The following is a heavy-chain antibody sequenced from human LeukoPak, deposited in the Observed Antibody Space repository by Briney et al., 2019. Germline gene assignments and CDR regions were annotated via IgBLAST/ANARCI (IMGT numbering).Heavy chain of an antibody. Sequence: GGSLRLSCAAPGFTFSSYWMHWVRQAPGKGLVWVSRINSDGSSTSYADSVKGRFTISRDNAKNTLYRQMNSLRAEDTAVYYCARSSIYSSSWYTDYYYYYGMDVWGQGTTVTVSS. D-gene: IGHD6-13*01. V-gene: IGHV3-74*01. J-gene: IGHJ6*02. CDR2: INSDGSST. CDR3: ARSSIYSSSWYTDYYYYYGMDV. CDR1: GFTFSSYW.